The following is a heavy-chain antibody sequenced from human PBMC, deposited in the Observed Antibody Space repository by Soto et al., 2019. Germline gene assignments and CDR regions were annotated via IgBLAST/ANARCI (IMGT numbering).Heavy chain of an antibody. Sequence: SETLSLTCTVSGGSISSSSYYWGWIRQPPGKGLEWIGSIYYSGSTYYNPSLKSRVTISVDTSKNQFSLKLSSVTAADTAVYYCARHVDPGYGDYPGWFDPWGQGTLVTVSS. V-gene: IGHV4-39*01. J-gene: IGHJ5*02. CDR3: ARHVDPGYGDYPGWFDP. CDR1: GGSISSSSYY. CDR2: IYYSGST. D-gene: IGHD4-17*01.